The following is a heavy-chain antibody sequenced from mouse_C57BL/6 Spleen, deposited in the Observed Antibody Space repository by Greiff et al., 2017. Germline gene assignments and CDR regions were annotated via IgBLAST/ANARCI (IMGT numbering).Heavy chain of an antibody. CDR1: GYTFTSYW. J-gene: IGHJ4*01. CDR3: ARSFWATVDYAMDY. V-gene: IGHV1-72*01. CDR2: IDPNSGGT. Sequence: VQLQQPGAELVKPGASVKLSCKASGYTFTSYWMHWVKQRPGRGLEWIGRIDPNSGGTKDNEKFKSKATLTVDKPSSTAYMQLSSLTSEDSAVYYCARSFWATVDYAMDYWGQGTSVTVSS. D-gene: IGHD1-1*01.